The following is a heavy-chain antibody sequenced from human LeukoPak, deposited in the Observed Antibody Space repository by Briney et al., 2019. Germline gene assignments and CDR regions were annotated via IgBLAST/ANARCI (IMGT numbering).Heavy chain of an antibody. CDR1: GGSISSYSYY. CDR3: ARHGDSSVWYVAY. Sequence: PSETLSLTGTVSGGSISSYSYYWGWIRQPPGKGLEWIGSIYYSGTTYYNPSLKSRVTISVDTSNNQFSLRLSSVTAADTAVYYCARHGDSSVWYVAYWGQGTLVTVSS. CDR2: IYYSGTT. V-gene: IGHV4-39*01. J-gene: IGHJ4*02. D-gene: IGHD6-19*01.